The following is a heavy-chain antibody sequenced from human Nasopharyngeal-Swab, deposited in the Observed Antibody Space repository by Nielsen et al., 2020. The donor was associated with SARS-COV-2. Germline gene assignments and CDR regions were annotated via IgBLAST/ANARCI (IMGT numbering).Heavy chain of an antibody. D-gene: IGHD6-13*01. CDR1: GFTFSSYA. J-gene: IGHJ6*02. CDR2: ISYDGSKK. Sequence: SLKISCAASGFTFSSYAMHWVRQAPGKGLKWVAVISYDGSKKYYADSVKGRFTISRDNSKNTLYLQMNSLRAEDTAVYYCARDQGSSWYTYYYYYGMDVWGQGTTVTVSS. CDR3: ARDQGSSWYTYYYYYGMDV. V-gene: IGHV3-30-3*01.